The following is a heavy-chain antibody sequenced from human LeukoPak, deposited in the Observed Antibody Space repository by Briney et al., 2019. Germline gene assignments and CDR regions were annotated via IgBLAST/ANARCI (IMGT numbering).Heavy chain of an antibody. CDR1: GFTFNRYT. J-gene: IGHJ4*02. D-gene: IGHD2/OR15-2a*01. CDR3: ARDLSVRYFDY. CDR2: ISSGSLNK. Sequence: GGSLRLSCAASGFTFNRYTMHWVRQAPGKGLEWVSSISSGSLNKYYADSLKGRFTISRDNAKNSLYLQMNSLRAEDTAVYYCARDLSVRYFDYWGQGTLVTVSS. V-gene: IGHV3-21*01.